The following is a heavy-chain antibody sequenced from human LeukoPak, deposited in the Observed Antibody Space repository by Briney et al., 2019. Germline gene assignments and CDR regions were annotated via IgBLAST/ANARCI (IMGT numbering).Heavy chain of an antibody. Sequence: PGRSLRLSCAASGFTFSTYGMHWVRQAPGKGLEWVASISYDGSNKYYADPVKGRFTISRDNSKNALFLQMNSLRAEDTAVYYCATESGWPCYFDYWGQGTLVTVSS. D-gene: IGHD6-19*01. CDR1: GFTFSTYG. CDR2: ISYDGSNK. CDR3: ATESGWPCYFDY. J-gene: IGHJ4*02. V-gene: IGHV3-30*03.